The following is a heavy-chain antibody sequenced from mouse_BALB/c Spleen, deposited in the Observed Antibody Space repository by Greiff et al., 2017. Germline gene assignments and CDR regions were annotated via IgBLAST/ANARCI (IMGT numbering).Heavy chain of an antibody. V-gene: IGHV3-2*02. CDR1: GYSITSDYA. CDR3: ARYGYDEAMDY. CDR2: ISYSGST. D-gene: IGHD2-2*01. Sequence: EVKLVESGPGLVKPSQSLSLTCTVTGYSITSDYAWNWIRQFPGNKLEWMGYISYSGSTSYNPSLKSRISITRDTSKNQFFLQLNSVTTEDTATYYCARYGYDEAMDYWGQGTSVTVSS. J-gene: IGHJ4*01.